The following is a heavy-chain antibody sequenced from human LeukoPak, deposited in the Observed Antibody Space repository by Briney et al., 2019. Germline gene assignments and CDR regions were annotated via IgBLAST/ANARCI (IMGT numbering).Heavy chain of an antibody. J-gene: IGHJ5*02. CDR3: ARDFRNRVGATTVWFDP. Sequence: GGSLRLSCAASGFTFSSYSMNWVRQAPGKGLEWVSSISSSSSYIYYADSVKGRFTISRDNAKNSLYLQMNSLRAEDTAVYYCARDFRNRVGATTVWFDPWGRGTLVTVSS. V-gene: IGHV3-21*01. CDR1: GFTFSSYS. CDR2: ISSSSSYI. D-gene: IGHD1-26*01.